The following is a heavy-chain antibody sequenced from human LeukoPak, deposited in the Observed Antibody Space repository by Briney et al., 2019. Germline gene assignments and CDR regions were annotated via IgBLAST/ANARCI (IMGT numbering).Heavy chain of an antibody. CDR1: GGSISSGDY. V-gene: IGHV4-30-2*01. CDR2: IYHSGST. CDR3: ARQTPEWELILGAFDI. Sequence: SETLSLTCTVSGGSISSGDYWSWILQTPGKGLEWIGYIYHSGSTYFNPSLKSRVTISVDRSKNQFSLNLTSVTAADTAVYYCARQTPEWELILGAFDIWGQGTMVTVSS. D-gene: IGHD1-26*01. J-gene: IGHJ3*02.